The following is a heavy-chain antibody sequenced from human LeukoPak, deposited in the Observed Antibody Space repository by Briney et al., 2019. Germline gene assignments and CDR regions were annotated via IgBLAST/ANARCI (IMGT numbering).Heavy chain of an antibody. Sequence: SETLSLTCTVSGGSIGSYYWSWIRQPAGKGLEWIGRIYTSGSTNYNPSLKSRVTMSVDTSKNQFSLKLSSVTAADTAVYYCAREDARLLWFAAGLDPWGQGTLVTVSS. CDR1: GGSIGSYY. D-gene: IGHD3-10*01. CDR3: AREDARLLWFAAGLDP. V-gene: IGHV4-4*07. J-gene: IGHJ5*02. CDR2: IYTSGST.